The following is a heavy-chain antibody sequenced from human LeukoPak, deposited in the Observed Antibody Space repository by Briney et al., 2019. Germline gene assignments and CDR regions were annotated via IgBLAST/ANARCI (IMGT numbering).Heavy chain of an antibody. D-gene: IGHD3-10*01. CDR3: AKDPEPYGSGSSAQGY. V-gene: IGHV3-23*01. CDR2: ISGSGGST. Sequence: GGSLRLSCAASGFTFSSYAMSWVRQAPGKGLEWVSAISGSGGSTYYADSVKGRFTISRDNSKNTLYLQMNSLRAEDTAVYYCAKDPEPYGSGSSAQGYWGQGTLVTVSS. CDR1: GFTFSSYA. J-gene: IGHJ4*02.